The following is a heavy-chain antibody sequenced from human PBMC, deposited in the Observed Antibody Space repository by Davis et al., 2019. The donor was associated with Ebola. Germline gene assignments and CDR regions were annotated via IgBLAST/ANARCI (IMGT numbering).Heavy chain of an antibody. V-gene: IGHV3-7*01. CDR3: ARGGPAGNGPDFDC. D-gene: IGHD2-2*01. CDR2: IKPDGTYT. CDR1: GFTFSAFW. Sequence: PGGSLRLSCAATGFTFSAFWMHWVRHVPDKGLEWLATIKPDGTYTKYADSVWGRITISRDNPGNSLYLQMNSLRVEDSAIYYCARGGPAGNGPDFDCWGQGTLVTVSS. J-gene: IGHJ4*02.